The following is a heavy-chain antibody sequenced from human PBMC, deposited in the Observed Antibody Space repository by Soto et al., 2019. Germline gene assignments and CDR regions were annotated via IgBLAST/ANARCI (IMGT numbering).Heavy chain of an antibody. V-gene: IGHV3-23*01. Sequence: EVRLLESGGTLVQPGGSLRLSCAASGFTFSSYVMYWVRQATGKGLEWFSAISATGLSRYYTDSVKGRFTISRDNSKNKVHLQMNSLRADDTAVYFCANERITWIPGVGALDSWGQGTPVTVSS. CDR2: ISATGLSR. CDR3: ANERITWIPGVGALDS. D-gene: IGHD1-26*01. CDR1: GFTFSSYV. J-gene: IGHJ4*02.